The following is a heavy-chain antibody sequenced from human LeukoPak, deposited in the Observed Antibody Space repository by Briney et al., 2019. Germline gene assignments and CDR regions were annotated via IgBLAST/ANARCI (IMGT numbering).Heavy chain of an antibody. CDR1: GFTFSSYA. CDR3: AREALLWFGESQGIDY. D-gene: IGHD3-10*01. V-gene: IGHV3-23*01. CDR2: ISGSGGGT. Sequence: GGSLRLSCAASGFTFSSYAMSWVRQAPGKGLECVSAISGSGGGTYYADSVKGRFTISRDNAKNSLYLQMNSLRAEDTAVYYCAREALLWFGESQGIDYWGRGTLVTVSS. J-gene: IGHJ4*02.